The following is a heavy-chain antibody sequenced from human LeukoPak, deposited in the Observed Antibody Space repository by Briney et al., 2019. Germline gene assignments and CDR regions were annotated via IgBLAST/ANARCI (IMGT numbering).Heavy chain of an antibody. D-gene: IGHD4-11*01. CDR1: GFTFSSYS. J-gene: IGHJ5*02. Sequence: PGGSLRLSCAASGFTFSSYSMNWVRQAPGKVLEWVSYISSSSSTIYYADSVKGRFTISRDNAKNSLYLQMNSLRAEDTAVYYCARGNYRWFDPWGQGTLVTVSS. CDR3: ARGNYRWFDP. V-gene: IGHV3-48*01. CDR2: ISSSSSTI.